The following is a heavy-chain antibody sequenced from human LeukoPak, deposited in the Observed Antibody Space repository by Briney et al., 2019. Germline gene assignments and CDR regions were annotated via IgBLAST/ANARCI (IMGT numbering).Heavy chain of an antibody. CDR3: ARGGYSYGPQGYMDV. CDR1: GFTFSSYG. Sequence: PGGSLRLSCAASGFTFSSYGMHWVRQAPGKGLEWVAVISYDGSNKYYADSVKGRFTISRDNSKNTLYLQMNSLRAEDTAVYYCARGGYSYGPQGYMDVWGKGTTVTVSS. D-gene: IGHD5-18*01. CDR2: ISYDGSNK. J-gene: IGHJ6*03. V-gene: IGHV3-30*03.